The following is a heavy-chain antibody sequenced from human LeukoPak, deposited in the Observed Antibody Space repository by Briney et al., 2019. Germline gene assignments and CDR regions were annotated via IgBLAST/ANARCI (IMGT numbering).Heavy chain of an antibody. Sequence: PGGSLRLSCAASGFTFSSYEMNWVRQAPGKGLEWVSYISSSGSTIYYADSVKGRFTISRDNAKNSLYLQMNSLRAEDTAVYYCARTYCGDDCFADYWGQGTLVTVSS. CDR3: ARTYCGDDCFADY. D-gene: IGHD2-21*02. CDR1: GFTFSSYE. V-gene: IGHV3-48*03. J-gene: IGHJ4*02. CDR2: ISSSGSTI.